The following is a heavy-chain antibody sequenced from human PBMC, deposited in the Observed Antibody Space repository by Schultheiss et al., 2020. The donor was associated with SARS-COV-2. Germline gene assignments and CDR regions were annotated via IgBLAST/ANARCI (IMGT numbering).Heavy chain of an antibody. CDR1: GGSISSGGYY. CDR3: ASFFYSSSWYGIHYYYGMDV. CDR2: IYYSGST. V-gene: IGHV4-31*03. J-gene: IGHJ6*02. Sequence: SETLSLTCTVSGGSISSGGYYWSWIRQHPGKGLEWIGYIYYSGSTYYNPSLKSRVTISVDTSKNQFSLKLSSVTAADTAVYYCASFFYSSSWYGIHYYYGMDVWGQGTTVTVSS. D-gene: IGHD6-13*01.